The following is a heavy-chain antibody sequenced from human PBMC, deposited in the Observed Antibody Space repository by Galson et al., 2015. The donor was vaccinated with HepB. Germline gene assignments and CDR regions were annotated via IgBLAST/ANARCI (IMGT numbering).Heavy chain of an antibody. CDR1: GFPFSNYG. J-gene: IGHJ6*02. Sequence: SLRLSCATSGFPFSNYGVHWVRQAPGKGLEWVAFIRYDGNYKYYADSVKGRFTISRDNSKDTLDLQMSSLRVEDTAEYYCAKGVPYGRGWYVSMDVWGQGTTVTVSS. CDR3: AKGVPYGRGWYVSMDV. CDR2: IRYDGNYK. V-gene: IGHV3-30*02. D-gene: IGHD6-19*01.